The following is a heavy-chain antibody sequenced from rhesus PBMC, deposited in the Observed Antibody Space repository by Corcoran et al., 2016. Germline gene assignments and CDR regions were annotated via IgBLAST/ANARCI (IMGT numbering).Heavy chain of an antibody. Sequence: QVQLVQSGAEVKKPGASVKLSCKASGYTFTSYYKKWVSKAPGQVLEWMVWINHSNCNTGYAQKFQGRVTMTRDTSTSTAYMELSSLRSEDTAVYYCTRVGSAGTVYYFDYWGQGVLVTVSS. J-gene: IGHJ4*01. CDR3: TRVGSAGTVYYFDY. CDR1: GYTFTSYY. D-gene: IGHD5-24*01. CDR2: INHSNCNT. V-gene: IGHV1S9*01.